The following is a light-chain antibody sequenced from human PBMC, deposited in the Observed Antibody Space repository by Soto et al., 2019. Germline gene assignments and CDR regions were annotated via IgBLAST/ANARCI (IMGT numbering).Light chain of an antibody. CDR2: EVS. CDR3: NSYTTSSTYV. J-gene: IGLJ1*01. Sequence: QSVLTQPASVSGSPGQSITIACTGSSSDIGAYNYVSWFQQYPGKAPKLIISEVSNRPSGVSNRFSGSKSGNTASLTISGLQTEDEADYYCNSYTTSSTYVFGTGTKVTVL. V-gene: IGLV2-14*01. CDR1: SSDIGAYNY.